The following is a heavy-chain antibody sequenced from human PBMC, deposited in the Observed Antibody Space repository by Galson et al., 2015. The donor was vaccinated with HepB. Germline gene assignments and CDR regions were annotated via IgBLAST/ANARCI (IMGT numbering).Heavy chain of an antibody. CDR1: GFTFSSYW. CDR3: ARGALTFDL. CDR2: IKEDGSRK. V-gene: IGHV3-7*01. J-gene: IGHJ2*01. D-gene: IGHD4/OR15-4a*01. Sequence: SLRLSCAASGFTFSSYWMTWVRQAPGKGLEWVANIKEDGSRKYDVDSVKGRFIISRDNAKNSLFLQMSGLRVEDTAVYYCARGALTFDLWGRGTLVTVSS.